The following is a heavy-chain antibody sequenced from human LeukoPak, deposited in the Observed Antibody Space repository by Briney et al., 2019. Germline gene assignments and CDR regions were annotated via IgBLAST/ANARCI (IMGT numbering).Heavy chain of an antibody. D-gene: IGHD1-26*01. CDR3: ARDPYSGSYWNYYYYYMDV. Sequence: GGSLRLFCEASGFTFNTYSMNWARQAPGKGLEWVSSIDSSGGYMFYADSVKGRFIISRDNAKDSLYLQMNSLRVEDTAVYYCARDPYSGSYWNYYYYYMDVWGKGTTVTISS. J-gene: IGHJ6*03. V-gene: IGHV3-21*06. CDR1: GFTFNTYS. CDR2: IDSSGGYM.